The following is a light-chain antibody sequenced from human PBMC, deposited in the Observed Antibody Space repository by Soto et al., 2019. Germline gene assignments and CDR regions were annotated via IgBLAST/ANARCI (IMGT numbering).Light chain of an antibody. CDR2: GVS. CDR3: QHYGSSPSLT. J-gene: IGKJ4*01. Sequence: EVVLTQSPGTLSLSPGDRAILSCRASQNVSSTYLGWYQQKPGQAPRLLMYGVSYRAIGTPDRFSGSGSGTAFTLTISRLEPEDFAVYYCQHYGSSPSLTFGGGTRVEIK. V-gene: IGKV3-20*01. CDR1: QNVSSTY.